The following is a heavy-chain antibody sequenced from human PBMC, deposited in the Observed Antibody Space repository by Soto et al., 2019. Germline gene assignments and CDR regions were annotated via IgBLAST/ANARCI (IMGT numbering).Heavy chain of an antibody. D-gene: IGHD3-10*01. V-gene: IGHV3-23*01. Sequence: EVQLLESGGGLVQPGGSLRLSCAASGFTFTNYAMSWVRQPPGKGLEWVSGISGSGGRTYYADSVKGRFTIPRDNSTNPLYVQMSSMRVEDTAVYYCAKAFGTQWYFDLCGRGTLVTVSS. CDR2: ISGSGGRT. CDR3: AKAFGTQWYFDL. J-gene: IGHJ2*01. CDR1: GFTFTNYA.